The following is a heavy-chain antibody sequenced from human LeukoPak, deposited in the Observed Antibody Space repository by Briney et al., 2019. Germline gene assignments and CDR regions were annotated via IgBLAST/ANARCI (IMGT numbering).Heavy chain of an antibody. CDR3: ARDVYPGEYSYGFPVDY. Sequence: SGGSLRLSCAASGFTFSSYSMNWVRQAPGKGLEWVSSISSSSYIYYADSVKGRFTISRDNAKNSLYLQMNSLRAEDTAVYYCARDVYPGEYSYGFPVDYWGQGTLVTVSS. J-gene: IGHJ4*02. D-gene: IGHD5-18*01. CDR1: GFTFSSYS. CDR2: ISSSSYI. V-gene: IGHV3-21*01.